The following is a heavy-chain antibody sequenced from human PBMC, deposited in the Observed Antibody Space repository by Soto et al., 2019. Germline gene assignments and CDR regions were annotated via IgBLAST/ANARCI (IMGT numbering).Heavy chain of an antibody. CDR1: GYTLTSYY. V-gene: IGHV1-46*01. D-gene: IGHD6-13*01. J-gene: IGHJ4*02. Sequence: GASVKVSCKASGYTLTSYYMHWVRQAPGQGLEWMGIINPSGGSTSYAQKFQGRVTMTRDTSTSTVYMELSSLRSEDTAVYYCARDIGIAAAVYYFDYWGQGTLVTVSS. CDR3: ARDIGIAAAVYYFDY. CDR2: INPSGGST.